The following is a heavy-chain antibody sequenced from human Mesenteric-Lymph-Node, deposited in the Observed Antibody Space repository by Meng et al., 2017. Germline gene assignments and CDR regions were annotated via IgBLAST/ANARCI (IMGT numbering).Heavy chain of an antibody. V-gene: IGHV7-4-1*02. Sequence: QVYLVQSGSELKKPGASVKASCEAAGYTCNRYSMHWVRQAPGQGLEWMGWINTDTGKPTYAQGFTGRFVFSLDTSVRTAYLQISSLKADDTAVYYCARGNGWRFDYWGQGTLVTVSS. J-gene: IGHJ4*02. CDR1: GYTCNRYS. CDR2: INTDTGKP. D-gene: IGHD6-19*01. CDR3: ARGNGWRFDY.